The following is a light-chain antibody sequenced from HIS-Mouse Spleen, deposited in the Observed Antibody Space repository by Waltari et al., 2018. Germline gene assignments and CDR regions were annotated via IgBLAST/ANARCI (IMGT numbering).Light chain of an antibody. CDR1: SSDVARYHL. J-gene: IGLJ3*02. CDR2: EGS. CDR3: CSYAGSSTWV. V-gene: IGLV2-23*01. Sequence: QSALTQPASVSGSPGQSITISCTGPSSDVARYHLVPWYQQHPGKAPKLMIYEGSKRPSGVSNRFSGSKSGNTASLTISGLQAEDEADYYCCSYAGSSTWVFGGGTKLTVL.